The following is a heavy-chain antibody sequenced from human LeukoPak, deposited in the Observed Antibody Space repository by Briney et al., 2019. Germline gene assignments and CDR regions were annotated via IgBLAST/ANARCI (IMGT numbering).Heavy chain of an antibody. CDR2: ISGSGGST. CDR1: GFTFSTYA. CDR3: AXGGYPNWFDX. Sequence: GGSLRLSCAASGFTFSTYAMSWVRQAPGKGLEWVSTISGSGGSTYYADSVKGRFTISRDNSKNTLYLQMNSLRAEDTAVYYCAXGGYPNWFDXWXQGTLVTVSS. D-gene: IGHD5-18*01. V-gene: IGHV3-23*01. J-gene: IGHJ5*02.